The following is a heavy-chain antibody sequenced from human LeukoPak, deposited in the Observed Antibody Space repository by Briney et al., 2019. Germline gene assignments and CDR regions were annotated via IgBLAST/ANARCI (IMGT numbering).Heavy chain of an antibody. CDR2: IYYSADA. CDR3: ATGAYCGGDCFDAFDI. D-gene: IGHD2-21*01. J-gene: IGHJ3*02. Sequence: SETLSLTCSVSGGSITSYYWSWIRQPPGKGLEWIGFIYYSADANYNPSLKSRVTMSVDTSKNHLSLKLNSVTAADTAAYYCATGAYCGGDCFDAFDIWGQGTMVTISS. CDR1: GGSITSYY. V-gene: IGHV4-59*08.